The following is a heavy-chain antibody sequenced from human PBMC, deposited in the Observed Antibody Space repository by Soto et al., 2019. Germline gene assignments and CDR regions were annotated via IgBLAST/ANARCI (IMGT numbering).Heavy chain of an antibody. CDR1: GYNFAGYW. V-gene: IGHV5-51*03. D-gene: IGHD3-3*01. CDR2: IYPSDSDT. CDR3: ARGGVSTRTFDY. Sequence: PGESLKLSCKGSGYNFAGYWIGWVRQMPGKGLELMGIIYPSDSDTRYRPSFQGQVTISADKSISSAYLQWSSLRASDTAMYYCARGGVSTRTFDYWGQGTPVTVSS. J-gene: IGHJ4*02.